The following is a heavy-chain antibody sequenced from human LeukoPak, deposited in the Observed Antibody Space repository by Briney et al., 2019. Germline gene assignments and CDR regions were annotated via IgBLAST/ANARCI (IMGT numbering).Heavy chain of an antibody. CDR1: GLTVSTYV. CDR3: ARGGGSIHDY. CDR2: ISHDGSNQ. J-gene: IGHJ4*02. Sequence: GGSLTLSYSASGLTVSTYVVHWLRHAPDKGLEELAIISHDGSNQYYADYVKGRFTISRVNSRNMPELQLNNLRPDDTALHYYARGGGSIHDYWGQGTLVTVSS. D-gene: IGHD3-10*01. V-gene: IGHV3-30*19.